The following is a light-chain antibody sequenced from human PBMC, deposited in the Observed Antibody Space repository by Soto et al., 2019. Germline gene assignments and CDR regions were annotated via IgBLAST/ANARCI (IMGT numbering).Light chain of an antibody. CDR2: GAF. J-gene: IGKJ5*01. Sequence: EIVLTQSPATLSLSPGERATLSCRASPSVTNYLAWYQQKPGQPPRLLIYGAFNRAAGIPAGFSGSGSGTAFTLTISSLEPEDSAVYYCQQRNIWPPVTFGQGTRLEIK. CDR3: QQRNIWPPVT. CDR1: PSVTNY. V-gene: IGKV3-11*01.